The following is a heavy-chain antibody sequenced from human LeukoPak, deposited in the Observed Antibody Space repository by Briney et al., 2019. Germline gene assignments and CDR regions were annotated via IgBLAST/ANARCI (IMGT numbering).Heavy chain of an antibody. Sequence: PSETLSLACTVSGGSISSSSYYWDWVRQPPGKGLEWIGSIYYSGSTYYNPSLKSRVTISVDTSKNQFSLKLSSVTAADTAVYYCARAYYYYYYMDVWGKGTTVTVSS. CDR3: ARAYYYYYYMDV. CDR2: IYYSGST. V-gene: IGHV4-39*07. CDR1: GGSISSSSYY. J-gene: IGHJ6*03.